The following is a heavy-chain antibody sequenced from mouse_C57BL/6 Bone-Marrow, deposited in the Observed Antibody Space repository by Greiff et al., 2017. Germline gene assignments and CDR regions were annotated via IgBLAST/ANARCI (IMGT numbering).Heavy chain of an antibody. CDR3: ARDLLWSFDY. J-gene: IGHJ2*01. CDR2: ISYDGSN. D-gene: IGHD2-1*01. CDR1: GYSITSGYY. V-gene: IGHV3-6*01. Sequence: EVQRVESGPGLVKPSQSLSLTCSVTGYSITSGYYWNWIRQFPGNKLEWMGYISYDGSNNYNPSLKNRISITRDTSKNQFFLKLKSVTTEDTATYYCARDLLWSFDYWGQGTTLTVSS.